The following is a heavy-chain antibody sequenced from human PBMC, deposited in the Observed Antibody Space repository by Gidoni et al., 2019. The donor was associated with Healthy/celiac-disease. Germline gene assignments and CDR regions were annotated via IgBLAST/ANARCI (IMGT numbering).Heavy chain of an antibody. D-gene: IGHD5-18*01. V-gene: IGHV4-59*01. CDR3: ARHTAMVNKAFDI. Sequence: QVQLQESGPGLLKPSETLSLTCTVSGGSISSYYWSWIRQPPGKGLEWIGYIYYSGSTNYNPSLKSRVTISVDTSKNQFSLKLSSVTAADTAVYYCARHTAMVNKAFDIWGQGTMVTVSS. CDR1: GGSISSYY. J-gene: IGHJ3*02. CDR2: IYYSGST.